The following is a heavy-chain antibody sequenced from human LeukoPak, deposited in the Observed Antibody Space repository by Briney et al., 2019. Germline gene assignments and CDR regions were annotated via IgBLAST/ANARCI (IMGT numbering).Heavy chain of an antibody. J-gene: IGHJ4*02. CDR1: GFTFSSYA. CDR3: AKGQDCYGSGSYYDLDY. CDR2: ISGSGGST. V-gene: IGHV3-23*01. D-gene: IGHD3-10*01. Sequence: GGSLRLSCAASGFTFSSYAMSWVRQAPGKGLEWVSAISGSGGSTYYADSVKGRFTISRDNSKNTLYLQMNSLRAEDTAVYYCAKGQDCYGSGSYYDLDYWGQGTLVTVSS.